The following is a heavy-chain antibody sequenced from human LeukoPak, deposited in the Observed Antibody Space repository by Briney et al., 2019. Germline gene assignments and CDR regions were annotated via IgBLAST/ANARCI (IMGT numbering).Heavy chain of an antibody. CDR3: ARDYYDSSGLDY. CDR1: GFTFSNYA. V-gene: IGHV3-23*01. J-gene: IGHJ4*02. CDR2: TSGSGGST. D-gene: IGHD3-22*01. Sequence: PGGSLRLSCAASGFTFSNYAMSWVRQAPGKGLEWVSSTSGSGGSTYHGDSVKGRFTISRDNSKNTLYLQMNSLRAEDTAVYYCARDYYDSSGLDYWGQGTLVTVSS.